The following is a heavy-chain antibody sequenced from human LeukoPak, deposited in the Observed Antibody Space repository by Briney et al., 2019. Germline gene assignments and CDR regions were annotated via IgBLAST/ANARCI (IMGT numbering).Heavy chain of an antibody. V-gene: IGHV4-34*01. CDR3: ARGRRYCSSTSCYTLYYYYYGMDV. D-gene: IGHD2-2*02. CDR1: GGSFSGYY. J-gene: IGHJ6*02. Sequence: SETLSLTCAVYGGSFSGYYWSWIRQPPGKGLEWIGEINHSGSTNYNPSLKSRVTISVDTSKNQFSLKLSSVTAADTAVYYCARGRRYCSSTSCYTLYYYYYGMDVWGQGTTVTVSS. CDR2: INHSGST.